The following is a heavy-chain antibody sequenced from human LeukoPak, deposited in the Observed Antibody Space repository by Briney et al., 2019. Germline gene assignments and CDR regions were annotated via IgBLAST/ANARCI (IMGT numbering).Heavy chain of an antibody. CDR3: ASYGRRGYLLDY. Sequence: QPGGSLRISCAASGFTCSSNGMHWVRQAPGKGLDSVAVISDDGKTKYYTDSVKGRFTISRDNSKNTLYLQMNSLRAEDTALYYCASYGRRGYLLDYWGQGTLVTVSS. J-gene: IGHJ4*02. V-gene: IGHV3-30*03. CDR2: ISDDGKTK. CDR1: GFTCSSNG. D-gene: IGHD3-10*01.